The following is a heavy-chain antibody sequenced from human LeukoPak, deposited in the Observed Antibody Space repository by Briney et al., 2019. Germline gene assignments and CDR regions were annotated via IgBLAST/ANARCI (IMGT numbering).Heavy chain of an antibody. D-gene: IGHD3-10*01. CDR2: IYYSGST. CDR1: DDSINRSRYY. J-gene: IGHJ4*02. CDR3: ARYYGSGSFYVY. V-gene: IGHV4-61*05. Sequence: PSETLSLTCTVSDDSINRSRYYWGWVRQPPGKGLEWIGYIYYSGSTNYNPSLKNRVTISIHTSKKQFTLKLTSVTAADTAVYYCARYYGSGSFYVYWGQGTLVTVSS.